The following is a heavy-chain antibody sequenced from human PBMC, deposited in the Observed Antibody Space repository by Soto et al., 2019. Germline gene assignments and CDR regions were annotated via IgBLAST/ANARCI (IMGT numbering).Heavy chain of an antibody. CDR1: GGSISSGGYY. V-gene: IGHV4-31*03. CDR2: IYYSGST. Sequence: QVQLQESGPGLVKPSQTLSLTCTVSGGSISSGGYYWSWIRQHPGKGLEWIGYIYYSGSTYYNPSLKSRVTTSVDTSKNQFSLKLSSVTAADTAVYHCARGYDYGDYELKNDAFDIWGQGTMVTVSS. CDR3: ARGYDYGDYELKNDAFDI. D-gene: IGHD4-17*01. J-gene: IGHJ3*02.